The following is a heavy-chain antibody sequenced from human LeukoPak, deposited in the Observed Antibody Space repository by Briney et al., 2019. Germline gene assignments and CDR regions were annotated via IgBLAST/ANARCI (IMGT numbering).Heavy chain of an antibody. CDR1: GGSISSYY. J-gene: IGHJ4*02. CDR2: IYYSGST. Sequence: PSETLSLTCTVSGGSISSYYWSWIRQPPGKGLEWIGYIYYSGSTNYNPSLKSRVTISVDTSKNQFSLKLSSVTAADTAVYYCARARYCSGGSCYTHFDYWGQGTLVTVSS. CDR3: ARARYCSGGSCYTHFDY. V-gene: IGHV4-59*08. D-gene: IGHD2-15*01.